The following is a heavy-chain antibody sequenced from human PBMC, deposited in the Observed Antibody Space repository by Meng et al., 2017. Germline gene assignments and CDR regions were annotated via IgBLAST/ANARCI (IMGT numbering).Heavy chain of an antibody. CDR1: GGTFSSYA. CDR2: IIPIFGTA. CDR3: HSGWYQAGDDY. J-gene: IGHJ4*02. Sequence: VQVVTLGAEVKKPGSSVKVSCKASGGTFSSYAISWVRQAPGQGLEWMGGIIPIFGTANYAQKFQGRVTITADKSTSTAYMELSSLRSEDTAVYYCHSGWYQAGDDYWGQGTLVTVSS. D-gene: IGHD6-19*01. V-gene: IGHV1-69*06.